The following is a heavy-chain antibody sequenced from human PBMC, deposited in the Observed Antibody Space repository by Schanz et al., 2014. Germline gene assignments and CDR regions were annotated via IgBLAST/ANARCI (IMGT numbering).Heavy chain of an antibody. CDR2: ISYSGNT. V-gene: IGHV4-4*02. J-gene: IGHJ6*02. CDR1: GASIESPNW. Sequence: QVQLQESGPGLMKPSGTLSLTCAVSGASIESPNWWSWVRQPPGKGPEWIGSISYSGNTYYTPSLKSRVTISLDTSKNQFSLKLSSVTAADTAVYYCARDRGMTTSDYYYGMDVWGQGTTVTVSS. D-gene: IGHD4-17*01. CDR3: ARDRGMTTSDYYYGMDV.